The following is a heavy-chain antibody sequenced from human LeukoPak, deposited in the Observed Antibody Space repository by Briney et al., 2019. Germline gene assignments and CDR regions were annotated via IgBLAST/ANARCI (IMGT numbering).Heavy chain of an antibody. D-gene: IGHD6-19*01. CDR2: IYYSGST. CDR3: ARAVSGRFDY. V-gene: IGHV4-30-4*01. J-gene: IGHJ4*02. CDR1: GGSISSDDYY. Sequence: SETLSLTCTVSGGSISSDDYYWSWIRQPPGKGLEWIGYIYYSGSTYYNPSLKSRVTISLDTSKNQFSLKLSSVTAADTAIYYCARAVSGRFDYWGQGTLVTVSS.